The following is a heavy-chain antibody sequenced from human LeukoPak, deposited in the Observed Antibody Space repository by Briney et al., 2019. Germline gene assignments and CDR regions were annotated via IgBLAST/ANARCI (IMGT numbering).Heavy chain of an antibody. CDR2: IYTSGST. CDR3: ARDLSAWGDLEYSSSSAKKFNWFDP. J-gene: IGHJ5*02. V-gene: IGHV4-61*02. D-gene: IGHD6-6*01. Sequence: KTSQTLSLTCTVSGGSISSGSYYWSWIRQPAGKGLEWIGRIYTSGSTNYNPSLKSRVTISVDTSKNQFSLKLSSVTAADTAVYYCARDLSAWGDLEYSSSSAKKFNWFDPWGQGTLVTVSS. CDR1: GGSISSGSYY.